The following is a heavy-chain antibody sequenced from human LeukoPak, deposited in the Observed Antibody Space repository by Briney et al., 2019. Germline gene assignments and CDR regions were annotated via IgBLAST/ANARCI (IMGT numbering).Heavy chain of an antibody. D-gene: IGHD4-17*01. J-gene: IGHJ4*02. CDR2: ISVYNGNT. CDR3: ARDLSLGRHDDGEPFDS. V-gene: IGHV1-18*01. CDR1: GYTFTNHG. Sequence: VASVKVSCKTSGYTFTNHGISWVRQAPGQGLEWMGWISVYNGNTNYVQKFRGRITMTTDTSTSTAYLQLRSLSSDDTALYYCARDLSLGRHDDGEPFDSWGQGTLVTVSS.